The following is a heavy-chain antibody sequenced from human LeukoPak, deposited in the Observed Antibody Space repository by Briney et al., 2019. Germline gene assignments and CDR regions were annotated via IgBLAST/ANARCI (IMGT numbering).Heavy chain of an antibody. D-gene: IGHD5-18*01. V-gene: IGHV4-59*01. Sequence: PSETLSLTCTVSGGSISSYYWSWIRQPPGKGLEWIGYIYYSGSTNYNPSLKSRVTISVDTSKNQFSLKLSSVTAADTAVYYCARWIQSVGFWYFDLWGRGTMVTVSS. CDR3: ARWIQSVGFWYFDL. J-gene: IGHJ2*01. CDR2: IYYSGST. CDR1: GGSISSYY.